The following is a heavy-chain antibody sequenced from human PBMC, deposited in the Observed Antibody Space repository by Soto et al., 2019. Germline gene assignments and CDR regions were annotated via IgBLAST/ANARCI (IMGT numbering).Heavy chain of an antibody. J-gene: IGHJ4*02. V-gene: IGHV4-31*03. CDR2: IYYSGST. CDR1: GGSISSGGYY. Sequence: SETLSPTCTVSGGSISSGGYYWSWIRQHPGKGLEWIGYIYYSGSTYYNPSLKSRVTISVDTSKNQFSLKLSSVTAADTAVYYCARWVYCSGGSCSYYFDYWGQGTLVTVSS. D-gene: IGHD2-15*01. CDR3: ARWVYCSGGSCSYYFDY.